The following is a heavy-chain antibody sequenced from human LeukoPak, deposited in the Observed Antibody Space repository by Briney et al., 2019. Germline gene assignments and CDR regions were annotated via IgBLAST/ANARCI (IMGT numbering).Heavy chain of an antibody. V-gene: IGHV3-7*03. CDR1: GFTFSRYW. CDR3: ARDPYRFAFDI. D-gene: IGHD1-26*01. CDR2: IKQDGSEK. Sequence: SGGSLRLSYAASGFTFSRYWMSWVRQAPGKGLEWVANIKQDGSEKFYVDSVKGRFTISRDNTKNSLYLQMNSLRAEDTAVYYCARDPYRFAFDIWGQGTVVLVSS. J-gene: IGHJ3*02.